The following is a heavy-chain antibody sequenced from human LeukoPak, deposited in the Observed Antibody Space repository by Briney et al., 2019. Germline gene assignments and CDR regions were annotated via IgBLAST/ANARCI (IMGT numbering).Heavy chain of an antibody. CDR1: GGSISSYY. CDR2: IYYSGST. D-gene: IGHD3-22*01. Sequence: SETLSLTCTVSGGSISSYYWSWIRQPPGKGLEWIGYIYYSGSTNYNPSLKSRVAISVDTSKNQFPLKLSSVTAADTAVYYCARAIYYYDSSGLSRPYYFDYWGQGTLVTVSS. CDR3: ARAIYYYDSSGLSRPYYFDY. V-gene: IGHV4-59*01. J-gene: IGHJ4*02.